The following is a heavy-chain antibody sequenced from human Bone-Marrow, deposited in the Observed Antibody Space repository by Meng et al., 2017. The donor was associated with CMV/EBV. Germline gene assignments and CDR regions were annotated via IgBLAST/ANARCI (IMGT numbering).Heavy chain of an antibody. CDR2: ISYDGSNK. D-gene: IGHD3-10*01. Sequence: GESLKISCAASGFTFSSYAMHWVRQAPGKGLEWVAVISYDGSNKYYADSVKGRFTISRDNSKNTLYLPMNSLRAEDTAVYYCARDGPMVRGVMGYYYYGMDVWGQGTTVTVSS. CDR1: GFTFSSYA. J-gene: IGHJ6*02. V-gene: IGHV3-30-3*01. CDR3: ARDGPMVRGVMGYYYYGMDV.